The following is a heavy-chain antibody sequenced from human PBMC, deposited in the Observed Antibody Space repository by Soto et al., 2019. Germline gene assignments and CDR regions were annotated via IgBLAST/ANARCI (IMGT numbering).Heavy chain of an antibody. D-gene: IGHD6-13*01. Sequence: SGPTLVNPTQTLTLTCYFSRFSLSTSGMCVSWIRQPPGKALEWLARIDWDDDKYYSTSLKTRLTISKDTSKNQVVLTMTNMDPVDTATYYCERIVSTSIYYYMDVWAKGPRSPSP. CDR1: RFSLSTSGMC. CDR2: IDWDDDK. V-gene: IGHV2-70*11. CDR3: ERIVSTSIYYYMDV. J-gene: IGHJ6*03.